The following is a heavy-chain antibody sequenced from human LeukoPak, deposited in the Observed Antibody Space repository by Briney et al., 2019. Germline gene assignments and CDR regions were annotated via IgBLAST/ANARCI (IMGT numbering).Heavy chain of an antibody. J-gene: IGHJ6*02. CDR2: VSYDGSWD. V-gene: IGHV3-30*15. CDR1: GFTFTNYA. CDR3: ARAHYYGSGTYYKQEWYYNDMDV. Sequence: PGRSLRLSCAASGFTFTNYAMHWVRQTPGKGLEWVAFVSYDGSWDSYSDSVKGRFTISRDASKNTLYLQVGSLRAEDMAVYYCARAHYYGSGTYYKQEWYYNDMDVWGQGTTVTVSS. D-gene: IGHD3-10*01.